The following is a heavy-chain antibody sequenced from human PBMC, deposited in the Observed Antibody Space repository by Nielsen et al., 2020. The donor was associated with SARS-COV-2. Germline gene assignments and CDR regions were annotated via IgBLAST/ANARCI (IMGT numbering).Heavy chain of an antibody. CDR2: ISRNNGKT. J-gene: IGHJ4*02. CDR3: ARGGYSSSWRFDY. D-gene: IGHD6-13*01. V-gene: IGHV1-18*04. Sequence: ASVKVSCKASGYTFTTYGIGWVRQASGQGLEWMGWISRNNGKTQYAQKFQGRVTMTTDTSTTTAYMELRSLRSDDTAVYYCARGGYSSSWRFDYWGQGTPVTVSS. CDR1: GYTFTTYG.